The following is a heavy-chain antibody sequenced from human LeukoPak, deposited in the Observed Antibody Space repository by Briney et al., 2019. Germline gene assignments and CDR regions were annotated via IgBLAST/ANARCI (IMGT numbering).Heavy chain of an antibody. CDR3: ARDNYDILTGPDAFDI. V-gene: IGHV3-20*04. J-gene: IGHJ3*02. Sequence: GGSLRLSCAASGFTFDDYGMSWVRQAPGKGLEWVSGINWNGGSTGYADSVEGRFTISRDNAKNSLYLQMNSLRAGDTALYYCARDNYDILTGPDAFDIWGQGTMVTVSS. CDR1: GFTFDDYG. D-gene: IGHD3-9*01. CDR2: INWNGGST.